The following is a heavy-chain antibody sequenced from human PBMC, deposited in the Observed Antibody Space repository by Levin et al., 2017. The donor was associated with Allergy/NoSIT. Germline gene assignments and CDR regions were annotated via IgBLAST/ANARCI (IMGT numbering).Heavy chain of an antibody. J-gene: IGHJ4*02. CDR2: SYSGGST. CDR1: GFTVSSSY. CDR3: ARGLSGAVAGY. V-gene: IGHV3-53*01. Sequence: GGSLRLSCAASGFTVSSSYMSWVRQAPGKGLEWVSISYSGGSTYYADSVKGRFTISRDNSKNALYLQMNSLRAEDTAVYYCARGLSGAVAGYWGQGTLVTVSS. D-gene: IGHD6-19*01.